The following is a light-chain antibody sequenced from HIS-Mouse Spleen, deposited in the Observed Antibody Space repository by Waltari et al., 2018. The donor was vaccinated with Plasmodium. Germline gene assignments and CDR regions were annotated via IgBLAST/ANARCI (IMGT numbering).Light chain of an antibody. V-gene: IGLV2-23*01. Sequence: QSALTQPASVSGSPGQSITISCTGTSSDVGRYNLVYWYQQHPGKAPKLMIYEGSKRPSGVSNRFSGSKSGNTASLTISGLQAEDEADYYCCSYAGSSTNWVFGGGTKLTVL. CDR1: SSDVGRYNL. CDR2: EGS. CDR3: CSYAGSSTNWV. J-gene: IGLJ3*02.